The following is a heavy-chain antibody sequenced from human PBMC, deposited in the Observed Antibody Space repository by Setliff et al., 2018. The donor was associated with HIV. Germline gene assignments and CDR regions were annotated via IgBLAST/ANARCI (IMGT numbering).Heavy chain of an antibody. CDR2: IRYDSSNK. V-gene: IGHV3-30*02. CDR1: GFTFSTYG. CDR3: AKDHVPGQWLIRVYFDY. J-gene: IGHJ4*02. Sequence: PGGSLRLSCAASGFTFSTYGMHWVRQAPGKGLERVTFIRYDSSNKDYADSVKGRFTISRDNSKNMVFLQMNSLRPEDTAVYYCAKDHVPGQWLIRVYFDYWGQGTVVTVSS. D-gene: IGHD6-19*01.